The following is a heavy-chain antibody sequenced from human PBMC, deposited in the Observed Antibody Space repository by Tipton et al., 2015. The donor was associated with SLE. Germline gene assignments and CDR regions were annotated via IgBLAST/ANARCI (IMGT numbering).Heavy chain of an antibody. V-gene: IGHV4-61*08. CDR1: GGSISSGDYY. Sequence: LRLSCTVSGGSISSGDYYWSWIRQPPGKGLEWIGYIYYSGSTNYNPSLKSRVTISVDTSKNQFSLKLSSVTAADTAVYYCARAAGPLEGFDYWGQGTLVTVSS. J-gene: IGHJ4*02. CDR2: IYYSGST. CDR3: ARAAGPLEGFDY.